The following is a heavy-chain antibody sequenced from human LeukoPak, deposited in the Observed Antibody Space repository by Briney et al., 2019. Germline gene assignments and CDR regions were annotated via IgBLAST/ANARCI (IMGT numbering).Heavy chain of an antibody. J-gene: IGHJ6*03. CDR2: INPNTAGT. Sequence: VSVKVSCKASGYTFTGYYFHWVRQAPGQGLEWMGWINPNTAGTNYAQKFLGRVTLTWDASIGTAYMELNRLTSDDTAVYFCATSAGDYKAGYYYYLGVWGKGTSVTVSS. D-gene: IGHD4-17*01. CDR1: GYTFTGYY. V-gene: IGHV1-2*02. CDR3: ATSAGDYKAGYYYYLGV.